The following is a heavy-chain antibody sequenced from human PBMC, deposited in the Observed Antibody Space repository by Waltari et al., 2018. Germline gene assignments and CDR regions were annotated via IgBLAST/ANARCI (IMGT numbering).Heavy chain of an antibody. J-gene: IGHJ3*01. Sequence: EVQLVESGGDLVQPGGSLRLSCAAPGFTCSSDWMAWVRQAPGKGLEWVANIQRDGNGKYYADSVKGRFTISRDNAKNSLYLQMNSLRAEDTAVYYCARAYSGSYETWGQVTLVTVSS. V-gene: IGHV3-7*01. D-gene: IGHD1-26*01. CDR3: ARAYSGSYET. CDR2: IQRDGNGK. CDR1: GFTCSSDW.